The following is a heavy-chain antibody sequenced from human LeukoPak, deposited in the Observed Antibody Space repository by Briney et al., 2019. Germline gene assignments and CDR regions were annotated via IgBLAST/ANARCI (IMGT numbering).Heavy chain of an antibody. D-gene: IGHD5-12*01. J-gene: IGHJ4*02. Sequence: TSETLSLTCTVSGGSISSYYWSWIRQPPGKGLEWIGYIYYSGSTNYNPSLKSRGTISVDMSKNQFSLKLSSVTAADTAVYYCARGQTVTTIWDRDVGPYDYWGQGTLVTVSS. V-gene: IGHV4-59*01. CDR3: ARGQTVTTIWDRDVGPYDY. CDR2: IYYSGST. CDR1: GGSISSYY.